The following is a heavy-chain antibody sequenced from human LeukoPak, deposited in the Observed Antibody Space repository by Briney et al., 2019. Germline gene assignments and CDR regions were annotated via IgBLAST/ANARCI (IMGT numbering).Heavy chain of an antibody. D-gene: IGHD2-2*01. J-gene: IGHJ5*02. CDR2: ISGGGGST. Sequence: GGSLRLSCAASGLTFSSYGMSWVRQAPGKGLEWVSAISGGGGSTYYADSVKGRFTISRDNSKSTVYLQMSSLRVEDTAVYYCAKTDCTSTSCYVGWFDPWGQGTLVTVSS. CDR1: GLTFSSYG. CDR3: AKTDCTSTSCYVGWFDP. V-gene: IGHV3-23*01.